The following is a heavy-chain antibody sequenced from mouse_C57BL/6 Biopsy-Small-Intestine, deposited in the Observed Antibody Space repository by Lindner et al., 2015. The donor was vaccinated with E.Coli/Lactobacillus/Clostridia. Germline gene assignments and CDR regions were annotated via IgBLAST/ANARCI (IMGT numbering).Heavy chain of an antibody. CDR3: AEGARKAVVVSSDAFDV. J-gene: IGHJ1*01. CDR2: VIPIFGKA. CDR1: GDTFRSYS. Sequence: SVKVSCKASGDTFRSYSISWVRQAPGQGLEWMGTVIPIFGKANYAQKFQDRVTITADGSMTTAYMELSSLRSEDTAVYYCAEGARKAVVVSSDAFDVWGQGTAVTVSS. V-gene: IGHV1-81*01. D-gene: IGHD1-3*01.